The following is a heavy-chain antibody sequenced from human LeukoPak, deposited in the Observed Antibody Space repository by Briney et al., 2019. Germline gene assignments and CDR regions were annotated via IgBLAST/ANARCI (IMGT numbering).Heavy chain of an antibody. CDR1: GFSFSGCG. V-gene: IGHV3-30*02. CDR2: IWYDGRDK. Sequence: PGGSLRLSCAASGFSFSGCGMHWVRQAPGKGLEWVAFIWYDGRDKYYADSVKGRFTISRDNSKNTLYLQMNRLRAEDTAMSYCAKDPYSYGSYYDYWGQGTLVTVSS. J-gene: IGHJ4*02. D-gene: IGHD5-18*01. CDR3: AKDPYSYGSYYDY.